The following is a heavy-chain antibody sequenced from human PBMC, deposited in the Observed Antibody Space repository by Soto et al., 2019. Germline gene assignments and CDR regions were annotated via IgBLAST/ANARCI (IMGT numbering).Heavy chain of an antibody. CDR3: ARDEVQFLYKNSFDT. CDR2: ILPLYNKT. D-gene: IGHD3-3*01. V-gene: IGHV1-69*06. Sequence: QVQLVQSGADMKKPGSSVRVSCKSSGVTFSTFAINWVRQAPGHGLEWMGVILPLYNKTHYAQSFQGRVTITADKSTSTSYMELSGLRSEDTAVYYCARDEVQFLYKNSFDTWGQGTLVAVSS. J-gene: IGHJ5*02. CDR1: GVTFSTFA.